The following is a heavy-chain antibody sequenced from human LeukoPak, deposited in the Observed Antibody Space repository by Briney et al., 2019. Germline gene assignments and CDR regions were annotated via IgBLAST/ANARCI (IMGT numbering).Heavy chain of an antibody. CDR2: IRDDGSNK. D-gene: IGHD6-13*01. CDR3: AKSAASIKSAFDI. CDR1: GVTFSSYG. J-gene: IGHJ3*02. Sequence: PGGSLRLYCAASGVTFSSYGMHWVRQAPGKGLEWVAFIRDDGSNKYYADSVKVRFTISRDNSKNTLYLQMNSLRAEDTAVYYCAKSAASIKSAFDIWGQGTMVTVSS. V-gene: IGHV3-30*02.